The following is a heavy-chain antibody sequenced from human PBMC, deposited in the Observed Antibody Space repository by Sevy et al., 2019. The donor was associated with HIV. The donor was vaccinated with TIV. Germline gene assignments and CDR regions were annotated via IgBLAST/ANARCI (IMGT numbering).Heavy chain of an antibody. Sequence: GGSLRLSCAASGFIFSSNAMHWVRQAPGKGLEWVSVISYDGSNKEYADSVKGRFTISRDNAKNTWYLQMNSPRPEDTAVYYCARVPGAVIAAGPYHFDYWGQGTLVTVSS. CDR3: ARVPGAVIAAGPYHFDY. CDR1: GFIFSSNA. V-gene: IGHV3-30*04. CDR2: ISYDGSNK. D-gene: IGHD6-13*01. J-gene: IGHJ4*02.